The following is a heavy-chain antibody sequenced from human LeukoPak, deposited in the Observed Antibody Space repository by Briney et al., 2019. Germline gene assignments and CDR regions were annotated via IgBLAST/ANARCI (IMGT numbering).Heavy chain of an antibody. CDR1: GGSISRSSYY. CDR3: ARHTCSYCGGDCLLGCCYYYMDV. V-gene: IGHV4-39*01. D-gene: IGHD2-21*02. Sequence: PSETLSLTCTVSGGSISRSSYYWGWIRQPPGKVLEWIGSIYYSGSTYYNPSLKSRVTISVDTSKNQFSLKLSSVTAADTAVYYCARHTCSYCGGDCLLGCCYYYMDVWGKGTTVTISS. CDR2: IYYSGST. J-gene: IGHJ6*03.